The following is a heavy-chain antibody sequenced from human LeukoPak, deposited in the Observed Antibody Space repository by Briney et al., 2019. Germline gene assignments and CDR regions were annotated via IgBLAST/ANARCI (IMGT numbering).Heavy chain of an antibody. D-gene: IGHD6-13*01. CDR2: ISGSGDTT. CDR1: GFTYSVYA. Sequence: PGGSLRLSCAVSGFTYSVYAMSWVRQAPGKGLEWVSTISGSGDTTYSADSVKGRFTISRDNSKNTLYLQMNSLRAEDTAVYYYAKPPRPAAAAGTSIFDYWGQGTLVTVSS. CDR3: AKPPRPAAAAGTSIFDY. V-gene: IGHV3-23*01. J-gene: IGHJ4*02.